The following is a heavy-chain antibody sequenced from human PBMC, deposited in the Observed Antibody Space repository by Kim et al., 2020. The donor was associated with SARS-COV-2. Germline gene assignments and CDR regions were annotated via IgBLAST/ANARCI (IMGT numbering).Heavy chain of an antibody. J-gene: IGHJ6*02. CDR2: IYSGGST. V-gene: IGHV3-53*01. CDR3: ARDRQGYYYYGMDV. Sequence: GGSLRLSCAASGFTVSSNYMSWVRQAPGKGLEWVSVIYSGGSTYYADSVKGRFTISRDNSKNTLYLQMNSLRAEDTAVYYCARDRQGYYYYGMDVWGQGTTVTVSS. CDR1: GFTVSSNY.